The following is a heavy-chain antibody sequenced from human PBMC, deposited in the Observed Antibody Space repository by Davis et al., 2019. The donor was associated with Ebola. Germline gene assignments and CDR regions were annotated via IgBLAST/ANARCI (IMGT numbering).Heavy chain of an antibody. J-gene: IGHJ4*02. V-gene: IGHV3-23*01. CDR2: ISGSGGST. D-gene: IGHD4-17*01. CDR3: ARDSYYGDYGLSY. CDR1: GFTFSSYA. Sequence: PGGSLRLSCAASGFTFSSYAMSWVRQAPGKGLEWVSAISGSGGSTYYADSVKGRFTISRDNSKNTLYLQMNSLRAEDTAVYYCARDSYYGDYGLSYWGQGTLVTVSS.